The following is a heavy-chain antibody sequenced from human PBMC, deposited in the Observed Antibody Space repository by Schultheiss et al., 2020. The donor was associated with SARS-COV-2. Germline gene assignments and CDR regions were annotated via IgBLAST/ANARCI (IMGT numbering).Heavy chain of an antibody. J-gene: IGHJ4*02. CDR3: ASDSSGWYGGYFDY. CDR2: IYYSGST. CDR1: GGSISSSSYY. Sequence: SETLSLTCTVSGGSISSSSYYWGWIRQPPGKGLEWIGYIYYSGSTNYNPSLKSRVTISVDTSKNQFSLKLSSVTAADTAVYYCASDSSGWYGGYFDYWGQGTLVTVSS. D-gene: IGHD6-19*01. V-gene: IGHV4-61*05.